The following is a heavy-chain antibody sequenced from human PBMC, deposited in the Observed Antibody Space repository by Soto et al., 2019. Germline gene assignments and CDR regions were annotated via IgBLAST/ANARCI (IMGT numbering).Heavy chain of an antibody. CDR1: GNSFTTYY. V-gene: IGHV1-46*01. CDR2: INPSGGRT. J-gene: IGHJ4*02. D-gene: IGHD3-22*01. CDR3: AGLYHYDSSGYYDY. Sequence: AAVKVSCKASGNSFTTYYMHWVRQAPGQGLEWMGIINPSGGRTTYAQKFQGRVTMTRDTSTSTFHMELSSLTSEDTAVYYCAGLYHYDSSGYYDYWGQGTLVTVSS.